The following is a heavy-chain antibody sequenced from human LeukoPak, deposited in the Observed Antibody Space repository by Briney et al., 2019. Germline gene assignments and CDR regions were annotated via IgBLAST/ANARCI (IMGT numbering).Heavy chain of an antibody. J-gene: IGHJ4*02. CDR3: ARGGSRVINSSDFDS. Sequence: SETLSLTCTVSGVSFSSYYWSWIRQPPGKGLEWIGYIYYTGSTNYNPSLKSRVTVSVDTSRNQFSLRLSSVTAADTAVYYCARGGSRVINSSDFDSWGQGILVTVSS. CDR1: GVSFSSYY. V-gene: IGHV4-59*01. CDR2: IYYTGST. D-gene: IGHD3-16*02.